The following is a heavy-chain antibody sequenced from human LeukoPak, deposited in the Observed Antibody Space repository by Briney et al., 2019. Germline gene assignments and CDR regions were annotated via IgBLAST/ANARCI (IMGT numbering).Heavy chain of an antibody. CDR1: GFTFSSYS. CDR3: AKDRGGYSYAADY. CDR2: ISSSSSYI. V-gene: IGHV3-21*01. J-gene: IGHJ4*02. D-gene: IGHD5-18*01. Sequence: PGGSLRLSCAASGFTFSSYSMNWVRQAPGKGLEWVSSISSSSSYIYYADSVKGRFTISRDNAKNSLYLQMNSLRAEDTAVYYCAKDRGGYSYAADYWGQGTLVTVSS.